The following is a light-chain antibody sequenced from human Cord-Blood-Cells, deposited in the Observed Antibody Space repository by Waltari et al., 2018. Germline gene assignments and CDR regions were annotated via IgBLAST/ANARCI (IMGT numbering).Light chain of an antibody. Sequence: DIVVTQSPANMSVSPGGRATLYCRASQSVSSNLSWYQQKPGQAPSLLIYGASTRATGSPAGFCGSGAWRKFTPTISSLQSQDFLVDYCQQYNSWSPYTFGQGTKLEIK. CDR1: QSVSSN. CDR2: GAS. CDR3: QQYNSWSPYT. V-gene: IGKV3-15*01. J-gene: IGKJ2*01.